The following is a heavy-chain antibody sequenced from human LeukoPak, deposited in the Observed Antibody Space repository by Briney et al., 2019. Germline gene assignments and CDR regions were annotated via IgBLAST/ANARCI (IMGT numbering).Heavy chain of an antibody. CDR1: GFTFSSYE. V-gene: IGHV3-48*03. D-gene: IGHD3-3*01. J-gene: IGHJ6*02. CDR2: ISSSGSTI. Sequence: PGGSLRLSCAASGFTFSSYEMNWVRQAPGKGLEWVSCISSSGSTIYYADSVKGRFTISRDNAKNSLYLQMNSLRAEDTAVYYCARATDYYDFWSGYSPSYGMDVWGQGTTVTVSS. CDR3: ARATDYYDFWSGYSPSYGMDV.